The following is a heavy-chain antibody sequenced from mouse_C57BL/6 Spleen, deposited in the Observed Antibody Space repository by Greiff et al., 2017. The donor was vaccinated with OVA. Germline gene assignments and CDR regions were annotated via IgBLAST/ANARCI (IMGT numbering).Heavy chain of an antibody. CDR3: ARFELLDAMDY. V-gene: IGHV1-53*01. CDR2: INPSNGGT. CDR1: GYTFTSYW. J-gene: IGHJ4*01. Sequence: QVHVKQPGTELVKPGASVKLSCKASGYTFTSYWMHWVKQRPGQGLEWIGNINPSNGGTNYNEKFKSKATLTVDKSSSTAYMQLSSLTSEDSAVYYCARFELLDAMDYWGQGTSVTVSS.